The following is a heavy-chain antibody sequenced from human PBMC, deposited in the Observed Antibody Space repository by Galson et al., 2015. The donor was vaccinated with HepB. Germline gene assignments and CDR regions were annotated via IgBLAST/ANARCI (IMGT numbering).Heavy chain of an antibody. V-gene: IGHV3-9*01. CDR1: GFTFDDYA. CDR3: AKAIGPRYYYYGMDV. Sequence: SLRLSCAASGFTFDDYAMHWVRQAPGKGLEWVSGISWNSGSIGYADSVKGRFTISRDNAKNSLYLQMSSLRAEDTALYYCAKAIGPRYYYYGMDVWGQGTTVTVSS. J-gene: IGHJ6*02. CDR2: ISWNSGSI.